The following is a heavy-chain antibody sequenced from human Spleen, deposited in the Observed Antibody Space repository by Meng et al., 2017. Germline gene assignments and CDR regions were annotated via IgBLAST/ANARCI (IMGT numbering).Heavy chain of an antibody. CDR1: GGSISRSAYW. D-gene: IGHD2-8*02. CDR2: IYYSGVT. J-gene: IGHJ2*01. Sequence: GSLRLSCTVSGGSISRSAYWWGWIRQFPGKGLEWIGTIYYSGVTYYNPSLKSRLTLSLDKSKNQFSLRLASVTAADTAVYYCARVAGDSDLRNLVVFRNWYFDVWGRGTLVTVSS. V-gene: IGHV4-39*07. CDR3: ARVAGDSDLRNLVVFRNWYFDV.